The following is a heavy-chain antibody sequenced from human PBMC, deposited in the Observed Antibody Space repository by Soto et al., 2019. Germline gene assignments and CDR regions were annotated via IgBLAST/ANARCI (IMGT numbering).Heavy chain of an antibody. D-gene: IGHD2-2*01. CDR2: IYYSGST. J-gene: IGHJ6*02. CDR1: GGSISSYY. CDR3: ARLDLGYCISTTCPPYYYYYGMDV. Sequence: SETLSLTCTDSGGSISSYYWSWIRQPPGKGLEWIGYIYYSGSTNYNPSLKSRVTISVDTSKNQFSLKLSSVTAADTAVYYCARLDLGYCISTTCPPYYYYYGMDVWGQGTTVTVSS. V-gene: IGHV4-59*01.